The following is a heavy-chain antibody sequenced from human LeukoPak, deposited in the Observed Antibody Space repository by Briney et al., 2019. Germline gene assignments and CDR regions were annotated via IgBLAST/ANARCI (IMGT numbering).Heavy chain of an antibody. Sequence: PGGSLRLSCTASGFTFSTYNMNWVRQAPGKGLEWVSSISSSNSYIYYVDSVKGRFTISRDNAKNSLYLQMNSLRAEDTAVYYCAELGITMIGGVWGKGTTVTISS. J-gene: IGHJ6*04. CDR1: GFTFSTYN. CDR2: ISSSNSYI. CDR3: AELGITMIGGV. D-gene: IGHD3-10*02. V-gene: IGHV3-21*01.